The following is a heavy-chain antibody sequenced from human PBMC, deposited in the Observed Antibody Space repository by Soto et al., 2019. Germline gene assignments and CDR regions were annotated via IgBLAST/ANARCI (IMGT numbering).Heavy chain of an antibody. J-gene: IGHJ4*02. V-gene: IGHV3-21*01. D-gene: IGHD3-16*01. CDR1: GFIFSDFQ. CDR3: ARDNLAFQGAFDL. Sequence: VQMVQSGGGPVKPGGPLRLTCAAYGFIFSDFQINWVRQAPGRGLEWLSSITGTSAFTHYADSIEGRFTISRDNPNNLLFLQMDNLRPEDTAVYYCARDNLAFQGAFDLWGQGTLVTVSS. CDR2: ITGTSAFT.